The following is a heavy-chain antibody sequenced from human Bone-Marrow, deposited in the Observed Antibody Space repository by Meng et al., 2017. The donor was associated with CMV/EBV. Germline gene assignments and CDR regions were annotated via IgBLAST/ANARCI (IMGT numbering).Heavy chain of an antibody. CDR3: ARGRGFGELLGY. J-gene: IGHJ4*02. D-gene: IGHD3-10*01. Sequence: ASVKVSCKASGYTFTGYYMHWVRQAPGQGLEWMGWINPNNGGTNYAQKFQGRVTMNRDTSISTAYMELSRLRSDDTAVYYCARGRGFGELLGYWGQRTLVTVSS. CDR1: GYTFTGYY. CDR2: INPNNGGT. V-gene: IGHV1-2*02.